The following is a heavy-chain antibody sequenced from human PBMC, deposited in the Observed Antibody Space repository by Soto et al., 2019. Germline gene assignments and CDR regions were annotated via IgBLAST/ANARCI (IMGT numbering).Heavy chain of an antibody. CDR1: GFTFSSYG. CDR2: IWYDGSNK. D-gene: IGHD6-13*01. J-gene: IGHJ6*02. CDR3: ERELGNYGMDV. V-gene: IGHV3-33*01. Sequence: GGSLRLSCAASGFTFSSYGMHWVRQAPGKGLEWVAVIWYDGSNKYYADSVKGRFTISRDNSKNTLYLQMNSLRAEDTAVYYCERELGNYGMDVWGQGTTVTVSS.